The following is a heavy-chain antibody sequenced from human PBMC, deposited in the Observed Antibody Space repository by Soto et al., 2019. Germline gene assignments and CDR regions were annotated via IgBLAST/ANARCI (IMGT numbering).Heavy chain of an antibody. V-gene: IGHV3-7*01. CDR2: IKQDGSEK. CDR1: GFTFSSYW. CDR3: ARDGSASRIAVAGTAGSVFHY. D-gene: IGHD6-19*01. Sequence: EVQLVESGGGLVQPGGPLRLSCAASGFTFSSYWMSWVRQAPGKGLEWEANIKQDGSEKYYVDSVKGRFTISRDNAKNSLYLQMNGLRAEDTAVYYCARDGSASRIAVAGTAGSVFHYWGQGTLVTVSS. J-gene: IGHJ4*02.